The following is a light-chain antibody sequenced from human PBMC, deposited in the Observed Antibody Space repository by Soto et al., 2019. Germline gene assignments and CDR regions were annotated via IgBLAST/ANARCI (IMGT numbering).Light chain of an antibody. CDR3: CSYAGSFPYWV. V-gene: IGLV1-40*01. CDR2: GNN. CDR1: SSNIGAGYD. J-gene: IGLJ3*02. Sequence: QSVLTQPPSVSGAPGQRVTISCTGSSSNIGAGYDVHWYQQLPGTAPKLLIYGNNNRPSGVPDRFSGSKSATSASLAITGLQAEDEADYYCCSYAGSFPYWVFGGGTKLTVL.